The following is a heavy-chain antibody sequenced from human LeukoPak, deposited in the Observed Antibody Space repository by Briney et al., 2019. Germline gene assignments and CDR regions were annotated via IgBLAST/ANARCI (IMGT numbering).Heavy chain of an antibody. Sequence: GGSLRLSCAASGFTFSTYTMYWVRHPPGKRLEWVSIIGSSGGGIHYADSVKGRFTISRDNSKNALYLQMNSLRAEDTAVYYCARDLHDYGDYWDAGDAFDIWGQGTMVTVSS. CDR2: IGSSGGGI. CDR1: GFTFSTYT. D-gene: IGHD4-17*01. V-gene: IGHV3-23*01. CDR3: ARDLHDYGDYWDAGDAFDI. J-gene: IGHJ3*02.